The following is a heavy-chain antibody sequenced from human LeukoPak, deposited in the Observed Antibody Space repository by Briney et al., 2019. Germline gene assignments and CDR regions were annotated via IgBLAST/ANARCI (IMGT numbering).Heavy chain of an antibody. Sequence: PSQTLSLTCAVSGGSISSGGYSWSWIRQPPGKSLEWIGYIYHSGSTYYNPSLKSRVTISVDRSKNQFSLKLSSVTAADTAVYYCASTAHDYGGHSPDYWGQGTLVTVSS. J-gene: IGHJ4*02. CDR3: ASTAHDYGGHSPDY. D-gene: IGHD4-23*01. CDR2: IYHSGST. V-gene: IGHV4-30-2*01. CDR1: GGSISSGGYS.